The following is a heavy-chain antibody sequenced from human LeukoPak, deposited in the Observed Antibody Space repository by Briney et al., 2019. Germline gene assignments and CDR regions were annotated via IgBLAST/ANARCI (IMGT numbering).Heavy chain of an antibody. CDR2: IKSKTDGGTT. Sequence: GGSLRLSCAASGFTVSSIYMSWVRQAPGKGLEWVGRIKSKTDGGTTDYAAPVKGRFTISRDDSKNTLYLQMNSLKTEDTAVYYCTTAGWELYYFDYWGQGTLVTVSS. D-gene: IGHD1-26*01. CDR3: TTAGWELYYFDY. J-gene: IGHJ4*02. V-gene: IGHV3-15*01. CDR1: GFTVSSIY.